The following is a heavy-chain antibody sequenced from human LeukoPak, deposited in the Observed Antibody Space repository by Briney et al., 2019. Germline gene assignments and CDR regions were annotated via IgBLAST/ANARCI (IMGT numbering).Heavy chain of an antibody. CDR1: GFTFSSYW. J-gene: IGHJ4*02. V-gene: IGHV3-74*01. D-gene: IGHD3-10*01. Sequence: PGGSLRLSCAASGFTFSSYWMHWVRQAPGKGLVWVSRINTDGSSTSYADSVKGRFTISRDNAKNTLYLQMNSLRAEDTAVYYCARDGGFGELCWHWGQGTLVTVSS. CDR2: INTDGSST. CDR3: ARDGGFGELCWH.